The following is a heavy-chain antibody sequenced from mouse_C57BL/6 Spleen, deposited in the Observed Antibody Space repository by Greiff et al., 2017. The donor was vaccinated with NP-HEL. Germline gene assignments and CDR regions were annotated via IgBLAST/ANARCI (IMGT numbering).Heavy chain of an antibody. Sequence: VQVVESGGGLVKPGGSLKLSCAASGFTFSDYGMHWVRQAPEKGLEWVAYISSGSSTIYYADTVKGRFTISRDNAKNTLFLQMTSLRSEDTAMYYCARPLAGTSLVADWGQGTLVTVSA. V-gene: IGHV5-17*01. D-gene: IGHD4-1*01. CDR1: GFTFSDYG. CDR2: ISSGSSTI. J-gene: IGHJ3*01. CDR3: ARPLAGTSLVAD.